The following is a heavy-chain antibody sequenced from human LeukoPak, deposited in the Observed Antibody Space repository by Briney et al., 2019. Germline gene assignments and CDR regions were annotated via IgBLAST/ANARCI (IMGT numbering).Heavy chain of an antibody. CDR3: ARVSWGSRAYYYYYMDV. CDR1: GFTFSSYS. J-gene: IGHJ6*03. CDR2: ISSSSSTT. D-gene: IGHD2-15*01. V-gene: IGHV3-48*01. Sequence: GGSLRLSCAASGFTFSSYSMNWVRQAPGKGLEWVSYISSSSSTTYYADSVKGRFTISRDNSKNTLYLQMNSLRAEDTAVYYCARVSWGSRAYYYYYMDVWGKGTTVTVSS.